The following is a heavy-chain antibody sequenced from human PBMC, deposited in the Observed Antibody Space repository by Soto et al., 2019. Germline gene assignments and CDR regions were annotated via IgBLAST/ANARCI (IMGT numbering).Heavy chain of an antibody. CDR2: ISSSGGST. CDR3: ASGPGASYHYANVDY. Sequence: GGSLRISCAASGFTFSTNTMHWVRQAPTKGQEYVPAISSSGGSTYYAHSVERRFSISRDHSNNTLYLQTGSLRPEDMAVYYCASGPGASYHYANVDYCGQGTLVTLS. CDR1: GFTFSTNT. V-gene: IGHV3-64*01. D-gene: IGHD1-26*01. J-gene: IGHJ4*02.